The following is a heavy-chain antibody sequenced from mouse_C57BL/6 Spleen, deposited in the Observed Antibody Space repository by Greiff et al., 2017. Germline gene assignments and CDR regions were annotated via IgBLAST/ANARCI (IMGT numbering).Heavy chain of an antibody. J-gene: IGHJ2*01. CDR2: ISSGSSTI. CDR3: ATEVITTVVANYFDY. CDR1: GFTFSDYG. V-gene: IGHV5-17*01. D-gene: IGHD1-1*01. Sequence: EVQLQESGGGLVKPGGSLKLSCAASGFTFSDYGMPWVRQAPEKGLEWVAYISSGSSTIYYADTVKGRFTISRDNAKNTLFLQMTSLRSEDTAMYYSATEVITTVVANYFDYWGQGTTLTVSS.